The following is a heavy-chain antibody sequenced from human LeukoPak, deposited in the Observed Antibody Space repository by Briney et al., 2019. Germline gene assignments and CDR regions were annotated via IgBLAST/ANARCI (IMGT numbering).Heavy chain of an antibody. CDR2: IFYTGSS. J-gene: IGHJ4*02. V-gene: IGHV4-39*01. CDR1: GGSIRSSSYY. D-gene: IGHD3-16*01. CDR3: ARQVSENVGRGDLDY. Sequence: SETLSLTCTVSGGSIRSSSYYWGWIRQPPGKGLEWIGSIFYTGSSYYTPSLKSRVTISVDTSKNQFSLKLSSVTAADTAVYYCARQVSENVGRGDLDYWGQGTLVTVSS.